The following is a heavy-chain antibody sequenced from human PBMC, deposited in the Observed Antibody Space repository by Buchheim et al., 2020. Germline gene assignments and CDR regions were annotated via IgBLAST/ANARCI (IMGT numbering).Heavy chain of an antibody. CDR3: TTAVLDSWVFDY. V-gene: IGHV3-15*01. D-gene: IGHD3/OR15-3a*01. J-gene: IGHJ4*02. CDR1: GVTFSNVW. CDR2: IKSKTDGGTT. Sequence: EVQLVESGGNLVKPGGSLRLSCAASGVTFSNVWMYWVRQAPGTGLEWVGRIKSKTDGGTTDYAAPVKGRFTISRDDSENTLYLQMNSLKIEDTAVYYCTTAVLDSWVFDYWGQGTL.